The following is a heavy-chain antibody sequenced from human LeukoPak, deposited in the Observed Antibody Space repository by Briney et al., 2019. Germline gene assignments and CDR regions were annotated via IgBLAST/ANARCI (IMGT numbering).Heavy chain of an antibody. CDR3: ARVDGWAYSGYDAFAFLRAP. D-gene: IGHD5-12*01. J-gene: IGHJ5*02. CDR2: VSHTGST. Sequence: PSETLSLTCAVYGGSFSGYYWSWIRQPPGKGLEWIGRVSHTGSTDYNPSLGSRVIVSVDTSKDQFSLKLSSVTAADTAVYYCARVDGWAYSGYDAFAFLRAPWGQGTLVTVSS. V-gene: IGHV4-34*01. CDR1: GGSFSGYY.